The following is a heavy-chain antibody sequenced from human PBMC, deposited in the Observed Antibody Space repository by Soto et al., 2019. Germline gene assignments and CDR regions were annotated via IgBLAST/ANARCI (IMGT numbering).Heavy chain of an antibody. CDR3: AKDGTVTASGYYYYYMDV. Sequence: GGSLRLSCAASGFTFSSYGMHWVRQAPGKGLEWVAVISYDGSNKYYADSVKGRFTISRDNSKNTLYLQMNSLRAEDTAVYYCAKDGTVTASGYYYYYMDVWGKGTTVTVSS. D-gene: IGHD4-17*01. CDR2: ISYDGSNK. J-gene: IGHJ6*03. V-gene: IGHV3-30*18. CDR1: GFTFSSYG.